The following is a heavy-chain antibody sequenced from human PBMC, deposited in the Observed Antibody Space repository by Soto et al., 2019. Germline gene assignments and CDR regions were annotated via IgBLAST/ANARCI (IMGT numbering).Heavy chain of an antibody. Sequence: PSETLSLTCTVSGGSISSSSYYWGWIRQPPGKGLEWIGEINHSGSTNYNPSLKSRVTISVDTSKNQFSLKLSSVTAADTAVYYCARDCLRAYYYDSSGYGIDYWGQGTLVTVSS. CDR1: GGSISSSSYY. V-gene: IGHV4-39*07. CDR2: INHSGST. D-gene: IGHD3-22*01. J-gene: IGHJ4*02. CDR3: ARDCLRAYYYDSSGYGIDY.